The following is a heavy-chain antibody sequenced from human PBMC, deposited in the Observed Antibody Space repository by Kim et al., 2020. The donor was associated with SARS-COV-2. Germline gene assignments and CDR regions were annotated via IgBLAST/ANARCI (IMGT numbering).Heavy chain of an antibody. Sequence: SQTLSLTCVISGDSVSSNSADWNWIRQSPSRGLEWLGRTYYRSKWYNDYAVSVQSRITINPDTSKNQFSLQLNSVTPEDTAVYSCARGSNWLNYYYYMDVWGKGTTVTVSS. CDR3: ARGSNWLNYYYYMDV. J-gene: IGHJ6*03. D-gene: IGHD1-1*01. V-gene: IGHV6-1*01. CDR2: TYYRSKWYN. CDR1: GDSVSSNSAD.